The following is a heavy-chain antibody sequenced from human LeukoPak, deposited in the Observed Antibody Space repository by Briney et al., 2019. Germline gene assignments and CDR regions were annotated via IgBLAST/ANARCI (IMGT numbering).Heavy chain of an antibody. CDR1: GYTFTSYG. Sequence: ASVKDSCKASGYTFTSYGISWVRQSPGQGLEWMGWISAYNGNTNYAQKLQGRVTMTTDTSTSTAYMELRSLRSDDTAVYYCARDTFVVVPAAMGKHLDYWGQGTLVTVSS. CDR2: ISAYNGNT. D-gene: IGHD2-2*01. J-gene: IGHJ4*02. V-gene: IGHV1-18*01. CDR3: ARDTFVVVPAAMGKHLDY.